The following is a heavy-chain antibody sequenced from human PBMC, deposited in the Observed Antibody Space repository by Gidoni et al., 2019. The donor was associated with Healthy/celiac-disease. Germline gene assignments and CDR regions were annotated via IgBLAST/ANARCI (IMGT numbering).Heavy chain of an antibody. CDR2: IYTSGST. V-gene: IGHV4-61*02. J-gene: IGHJ3*02. CDR3: ARAYYYDSSGQSGDAFDI. CDR1: GCSISSGSFY. Sequence: QVQLQESGPGLVKPSQTLSLPCTVPGCSISSGSFYWSWIRQPAGKGLEWIGRIYTSGSTNYNPPLKSRVTISVDTSKNQFSLKLSSVTAADTAVYYCARAYYYDSSGQSGDAFDIWGQGTMVTVSS. D-gene: IGHD3-22*01.